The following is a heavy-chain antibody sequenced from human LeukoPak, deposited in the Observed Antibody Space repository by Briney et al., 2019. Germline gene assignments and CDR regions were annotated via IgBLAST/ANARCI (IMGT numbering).Heavy chain of an antibody. Sequence: ASVKVSCKASGYTFTGYSLHWVRQAPGQGLEWMAWINPDSGATKYAQKFQDRVTMTRDTSINTAYMELTRLTSDDTAVYYCARSRYNWNANWFDPWDQGTLVTVSS. CDR1: GYTFTGYS. CDR2: INPDSGAT. D-gene: IGHD1-1*01. J-gene: IGHJ5*02. CDR3: ARSRYNWNANWFDP. V-gene: IGHV1-2*02.